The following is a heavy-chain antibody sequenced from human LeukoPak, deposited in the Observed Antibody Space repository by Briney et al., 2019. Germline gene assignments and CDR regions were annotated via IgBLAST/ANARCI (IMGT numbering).Heavy chain of an antibody. D-gene: IGHD2-2*01. Sequence: SETLSLTCTVSGGSIGSSTYYWGWIRQPPGKGLEWIGSLSYSGSTSYNPSLKSRVTISGDTSTNQFSLKLSSVTAADTAVYYCASERLGYCSSSSCPFDCWGQGTLVTVSS. J-gene: IGHJ4*02. CDR2: LSYSGST. CDR1: GGSIGSSTYY. V-gene: IGHV4-39*01. CDR3: ASERLGYCSSSSCPFDC.